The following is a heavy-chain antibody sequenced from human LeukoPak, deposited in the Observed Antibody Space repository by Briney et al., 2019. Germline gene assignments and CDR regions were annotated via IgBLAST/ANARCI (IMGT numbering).Heavy chain of an antibody. D-gene: IGHD6-6*01. V-gene: IGHV3-53*01. CDR3: ARDRPYYGMDV. CDR2: IYSGGST. Sequence: GGSLRLSCAASGXTVSSNYVSWVRQAPGKGLEWVSVIYSGGSTYYADSVKGRFTISRDNSKNTLYLQMNSLRAEDTAVYYCARDRPYYGMDVWGQGTTVTVSS. J-gene: IGHJ6*02. CDR1: GXTVSSNY.